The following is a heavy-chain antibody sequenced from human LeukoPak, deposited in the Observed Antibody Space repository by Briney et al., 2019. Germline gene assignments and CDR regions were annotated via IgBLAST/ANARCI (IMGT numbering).Heavy chain of an antibody. Sequence: QPGGSLRLSCAASGFTFSSYWMSWVRQAPGKGLEWVANIKQDGSEKYYVDSVKGRFTISRDNAKNSLYLQMNSLRAEDTAVYYCARDGWQQLVPMDYWGQGTLVTVSS. V-gene: IGHV3-7*01. J-gene: IGHJ4*02. CDR3: ARDGWQQLVPMDY. CDR1: GFTFSSYW. CDR2: IKQDGSEK. D-gene: IGHD6-13*01.